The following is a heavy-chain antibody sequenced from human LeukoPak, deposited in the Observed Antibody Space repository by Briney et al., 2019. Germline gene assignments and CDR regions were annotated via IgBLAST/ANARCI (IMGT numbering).Heavy chain of an antibody. CDR1: GFTFDDYA. V-gene: IGHV3-43*02. Sequence: GGSLRLSCAASGFTFDDYAMHWVRQAPGKGLEWVSLISGDGGSTYYADSVKGRFTISRDNSKNSLYLQMNSLRTEDTALYYCAKDTNYYGSGSYSRFDYWGQGTLVTVSS. D-gene: IGHD3-10*01. J-gene: IGHJ4*02. CDR2: ISGDGGST. CDR3: AKDTNYYGSGSYSRFDY.